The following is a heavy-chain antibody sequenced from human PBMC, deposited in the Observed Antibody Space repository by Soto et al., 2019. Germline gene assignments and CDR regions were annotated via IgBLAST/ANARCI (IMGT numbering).Heavy chain of an antibody. D-gene: IGHD4-4*01. CDR1: GYTFTSYY. CDR2: INPSGGST. Sequence: QVQLVQSGAEVKKPGAAVKVSCKASGYTFTSYYIHWVRQAPGQGLEWMGVINPSGGSTTYAQRFQDRVTMTRDTSTRTVYMQLSSLSSGDTAVYYCARTSLDYICDFWGQGTLVTVSS. V-gene: IGHV1-46*01. CDR3: ARTSLDYICDF. J-gene: IGHJ4*02.